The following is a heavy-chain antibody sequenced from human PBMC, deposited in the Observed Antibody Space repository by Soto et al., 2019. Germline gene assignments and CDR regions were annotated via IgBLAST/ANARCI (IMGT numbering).Heavy chain of an antibody. J-gene: IGHJ4*02. CDR1: GFTFSSYA. CDR2: ISGSGGST. V-gene: IGHV3-23*01. D-gene: IGHD3-3*01. CDR3: AKDGEFWSGYFKYYFDY. Sequence: PGGSLRLSCAASGFTFSSYAMSWVRQAPGKGLEWVSAISGSGGSTYYADSVKGRFTISRDNSKNTLYLQMNSLRAEDTAVYYCAKDGEFWSGYFKYYFDYWGQGTLVTVSS.